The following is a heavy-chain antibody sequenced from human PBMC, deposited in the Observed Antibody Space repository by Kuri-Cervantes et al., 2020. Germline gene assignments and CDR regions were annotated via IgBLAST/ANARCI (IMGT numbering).Heavy chain of an antibody. CDR3: ARDSSGAFDI. CDR1: GGSISSYY. J-gene: IGHJ3*02. Sequence: GSLRLSCTVSGGSISSYYWSWIRQPPGKGLEWIGYIYYSGSTNYNPSLKSRVTISVDKSKNQFSLKLSSVTAADTAVYYCARDSSGAFDIWGQGTMVTVSS. D-gene: IGHD6-6*01. CDR2: IYYSGST. V-gene: IGHV4-59*12.